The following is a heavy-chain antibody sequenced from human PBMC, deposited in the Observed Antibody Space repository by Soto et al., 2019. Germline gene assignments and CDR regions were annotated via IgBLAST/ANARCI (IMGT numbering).Heavy chain of an antibody. J-gene: IGHJ6*03. Sequence: SETLSLTCTVSGGSISSYYWSWIRQPPGKGLEWIGYIYYSGSTNYNPSLKSRVTISVDTSKNQFSLKLSSVTAADTAVYYCARGHVVPAAITKRENTGVARKVGYYYYYMDVRGKGTTVTVSS. D-gene: IGHD2-2*01. CDR2: IYYSGST. CDR1: GGSISSYY. V-gene: IGHV4-59*01. CDR3: ARGHVVPAAITKRENTGVARKVGYYYYYMDV.